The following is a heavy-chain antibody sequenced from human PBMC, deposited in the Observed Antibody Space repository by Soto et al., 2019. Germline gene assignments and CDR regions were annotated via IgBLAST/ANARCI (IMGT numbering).Heavy chain of an antibody. Sequence: EVELVESGGGLVQPGGSFRLSCAASGFTFSSYDMHWVRQVIGKGLEWVSTIGVAGDTYYPGSVKCRFTISRENAKNSLYLQMNSLRAGDTAVYYCARGAFYSDKGDSYRTYWYFDLWGRGTLVTVSS. V-gene: IGHV3-13*01. CDR3: ARGAFYSDKGDSYRTYWYFDL. J-gene: IGHJ2*01. CDR1: GFTFSSYD. D-gene: IGHD3-3*02. CDR2: IGVAGDT.